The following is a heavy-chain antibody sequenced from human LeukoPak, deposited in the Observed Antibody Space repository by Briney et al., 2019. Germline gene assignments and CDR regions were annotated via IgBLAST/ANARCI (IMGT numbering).Heavy chain of an antibody. J-gene: IGHJ1*01. V-gene: IGHV3-7*01. Sequence: PGGSLRLSCAASGFTFSSYWMSWVRQAPGKGLEWVANIKQDGSEKYYVDSVKGRFTISRDNAKNSLYLQMNSLRAEDTAVYYCASSEDVVVVAATYFQHWGQGTLVTVSS. D-gene: IGHD2-15*01. CDR2: IKQDGSEK. CDR1: GFTFSSYW. CDR3: ASSEDVVVVAATYFQH.